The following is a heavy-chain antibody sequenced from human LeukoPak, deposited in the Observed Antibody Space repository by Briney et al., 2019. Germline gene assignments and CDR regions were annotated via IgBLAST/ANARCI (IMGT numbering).Heavy chain of an antibody. J-gene: IGHJ4*02. V-gene: IGHV3-48*01. Sequence: GGSLRLFCAASAFTFSSYSMNWVRQAPGEGLEWVSYISSISGTINYAASVKGRFTISGDNARNSLFLQMNSLRAEDTAVYYCARDHNYAFDYWGQGTLVTVSP. D-gene: IGHD5-18*01. CDR2: ISSISGTI. CDR3: ARDHNYAFDY. CDR1: AFTFSSYS.